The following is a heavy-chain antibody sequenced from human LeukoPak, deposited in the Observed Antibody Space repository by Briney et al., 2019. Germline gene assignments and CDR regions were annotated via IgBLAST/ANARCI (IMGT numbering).Heavy chain of an antibody. Sequence: ASVKVSCKGSGYTFTSYGITWVRQAPGQGLEWMGWISAYNGNTNYAQNLQGRVTMTTDTSTSTAYMELSSLRSEDTAVYYCARVEGYSGYDWGQGTLVTVSS. CDR1: GYTFTSYG. CDR2: ISAYNGNT. D-gene: IGHD5-12*01. V-gene: IGHV1-18*01. CDR3: ARVEGYSGYD. J-gene: IGHJ4*02.